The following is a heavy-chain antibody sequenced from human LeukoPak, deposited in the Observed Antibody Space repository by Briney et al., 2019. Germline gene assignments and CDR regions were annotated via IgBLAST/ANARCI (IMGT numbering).Heavy chain of an antibody. Sequence: SETLSLTCTVSSGSIRTFYWSWIRQPPGKGPEWIGFVSETGTTNYNPSLKSRVSMSVDTSKNQFSLKLSSVTAADTAVYYCARGKVVAGTPGQNSWDYWGQGTLVTVSS. V-gene: IGHV4-59*12. D-gene: IGHD6-19*01. CDR1: SGSIRTFY. J-gene: IGHJ4*02. CDR3: ARGKVVAGTPGQNSWDY. CDR2: VSETGTT.